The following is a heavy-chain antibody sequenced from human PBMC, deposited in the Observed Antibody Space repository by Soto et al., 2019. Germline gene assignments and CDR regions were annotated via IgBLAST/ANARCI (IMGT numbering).Heavy chain of an antibody. CDR1: GFTFSRYT. CDR2: ISSSGGGT. CDR3: AKDYRAGIGDAFDI. J-gene: IGHJ3*02. D-gene: IGHD1-1*01. Sequence: GGSLRLSCAGSGFTFSRYTMSWVRQAPGKGLEWVSGISSSGGGTYYAGSAKGRFTISRDNSKNTLYLQMNSLRAEDTALYYCAKDYRAGIGDAFDIWGQGTMVTVSS. V-gene: IGHV3-23*01.